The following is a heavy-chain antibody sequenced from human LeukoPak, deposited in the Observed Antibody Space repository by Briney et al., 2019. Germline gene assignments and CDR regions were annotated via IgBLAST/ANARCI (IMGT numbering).Heavy chain of an antibody. Sequence: GGSLRLSCAASGFSFRSYAMHWVRQAPGKGLEWVAVILFDGNREYYADSVKGRFTISRDNSKNTLYLQMNSLRAEDTAVYYCAKGNYDFWSGYSYLGFDYWGQGTLVTVSS. CDR1: GFSFRSYA. D-gene: IGHD3-3*01. V-gene: IGHV3-30-3*01. J-gene: IGHJ4*02. CDR3: AKGNYDFWSGYSYLGFDY. CDR2: ILFDGNRE.